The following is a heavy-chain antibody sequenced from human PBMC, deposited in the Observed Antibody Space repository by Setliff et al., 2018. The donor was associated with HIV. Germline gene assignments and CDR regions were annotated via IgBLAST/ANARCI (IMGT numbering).Heavy chain of an antibody. Sequence: GGSLRLSCAASGFTFNNYAIHWVRQAPGKGLEWVALISYDKTYKYYAKSVKGRFTISRDNSRNTLYLQMNSLRTEDTAVYYCAKEWGSRLSYSFYYMDVWGKGTTVTVSS. CDR1: GFTFNNYA. CDR3: AKEWGSRLSYSFYYMDV. J-gene: IGHJ6*03. CDR2: ISYDKTYK. D-gene: IGHD7-27*01. V-gene: IGHV3-30*04.